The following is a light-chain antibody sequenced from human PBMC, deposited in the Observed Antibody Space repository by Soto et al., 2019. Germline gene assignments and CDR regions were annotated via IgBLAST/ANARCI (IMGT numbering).Light chain of an antibody. CDR1: QSISSW. J-gene: IGKJ1*01. V-gene: IGKV1-5*03. Sequence: DIQMTQSPSTLSASVGDRVTITCRASQSISSWLAWYQQKPGAAPKLLIYEWSTLARGAPSSFSGSGSGTEFTLTTSSLQPDDFAALYCQQYNTCSRRFGQGTKVEV. CDR3: QQYNTCSRR. CDR2: EWS.